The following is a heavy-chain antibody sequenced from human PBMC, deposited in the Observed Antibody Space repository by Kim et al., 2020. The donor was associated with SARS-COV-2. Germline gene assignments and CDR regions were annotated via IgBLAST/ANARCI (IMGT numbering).Heavy chain of an antibody. D-gene: IGHD2-2*01. CDR1: GYTFTGYY. J-gene: IGHJ4*02. CDR2: INPNSGGT. CDR3: ARDDRYCSSPSCYESD. V-gene: IGHV1-2*02. Sequence: ASVKVSCKASGYTFTGYYMHWVRQAPGQGLEWMGWINPNSGGTNYAQKFQGRVTMTRDTSISTAYMELSRLRSDDTAVYYCARDDRYCSSPSCYESDWGQGTPVTVSS.